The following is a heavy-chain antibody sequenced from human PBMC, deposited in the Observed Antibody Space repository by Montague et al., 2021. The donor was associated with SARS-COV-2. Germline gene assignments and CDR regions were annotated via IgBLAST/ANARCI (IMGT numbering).Heavy chain of an antibody. J-gene: IGHJ6*02. CDR3: ARAKGSRYYYDSSGYYRDRGYYYYYYGMDV. V-gene: IGHV4-61*02. CDR1: GGSISSGSYY. CDR2: IYTSGST. D-gene: IGHD3-22*01. Sequence: TLSLTCTVSGGSISSGSYYWSWIRQPAGKGLEWIGRIYTSGSTNYNPSLKSRVTISVDTSKNQFSLKLSSVTAADTAVYYCARAKGSRYYYDSSGYYRDRGYYYYYYGMDVWGQGNPGHRLL.